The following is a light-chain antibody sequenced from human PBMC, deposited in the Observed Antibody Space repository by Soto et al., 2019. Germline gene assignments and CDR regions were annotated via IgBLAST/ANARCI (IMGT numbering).Light chain of an antibody. CDR2: DAS. J-gene: IGKJ5*01. V-gene: IGKV1-13*02. Sequence: AIQMTQSPSSLSASVGDRVTISCRASQGIGNALGWYQQKPGNDPKVLIYDASSLGSGVPSRFSGSGSGTEFTLTISSLQPDDFATYFCQQYQTYSTFGQGTRLEIK. CDR3: QQYQTYST. CDR1: QGIGNA.